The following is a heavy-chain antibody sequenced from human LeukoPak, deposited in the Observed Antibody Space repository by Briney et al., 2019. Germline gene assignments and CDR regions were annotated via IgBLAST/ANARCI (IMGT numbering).Heavy chain of an antibody. J-gene: IGHJ4*02. CDR3: ARAVNVWGSYY. CDR2: IYYSGST. CDR1: GFTFSSYA. V-gene: IGHV4-31*02. D-gene: IGHD3-16*01. Sequence: LRLSCAASGFTFSSYAMSWIRQHPGKGLEWIGYIYYSGSTYYNPSLKSRVTISVDTSKNQFSLKLSSVTAADTAVYYCARAVNVWGSYYWGQGTLVTVSS.